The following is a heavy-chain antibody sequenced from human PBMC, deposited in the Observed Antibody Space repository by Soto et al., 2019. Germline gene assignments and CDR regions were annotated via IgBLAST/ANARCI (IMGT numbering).Heavy chain of an antibody. CDR1: GGSINSYY. CDR3: AGGYNWNYYWFDP. CDR2: IYYSGST. J-gene: IGHJ5*02. Sequence: SETLSLTCTVSGGSINSYYWSWIRQPPGKGLEWIGSIYYSGSTYYNPSLKSRVTISVDTSKNQFSLKLSPVTAADTAVYYCAGGYNWNYYWFDPWGQGTLVTVSS. D-gene: IGHD1-7*01. V-gene: IGHV4-59*05.